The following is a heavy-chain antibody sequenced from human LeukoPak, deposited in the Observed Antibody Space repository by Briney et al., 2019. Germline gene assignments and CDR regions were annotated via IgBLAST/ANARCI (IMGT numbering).Heavy chain of an antibody. CDR1: GYTFTGYY. D-gene: IGHD2-15*01. CDR2: INTNTGNP. Sequence: ASVKVSCKASGYTFTGYYMHWVRQAPGQGLEWMGWINTNTGNPTYAQGFTGRFVFPLDTSVSTAYLQISSLKAEDTAVYYCARDGLKDCSGGSCYYYYFDYWGQGTLVTVSS. V-gene: IGHV7-4-1*02. CDR3: ARDGLKDCSGGSCYYYYFDY. J-gene: IGHJ4*02.